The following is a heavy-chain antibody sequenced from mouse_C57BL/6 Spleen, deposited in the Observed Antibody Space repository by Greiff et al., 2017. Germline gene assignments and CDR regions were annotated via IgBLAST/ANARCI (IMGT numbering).Heavy chain of an antibody. D-gene: IGHD2-4*01. CDR1: GYSITSGYY. J-gene: IGHJ2*01. Sequence: EVQLQESGPGLVKPSQSLSLTCSVTGYSITSGYYWNWIRQFPGNKLEWMGYISYDGSNNYNPSLKNRISITRDTSKNQFFLKLNSVTTEDTATYYCAREGYDYDGYYFDYWGQGTTLTVSS. CDR2: ISYDGSN. CDR3: AREGYDYDGYYFDY. V-gene: IGHV3-6*01.